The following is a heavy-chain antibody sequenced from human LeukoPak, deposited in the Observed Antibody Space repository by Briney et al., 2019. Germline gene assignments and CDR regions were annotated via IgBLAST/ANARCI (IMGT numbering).Heavy chain of an antibody. Sequence: GGSLRLSCAASGFTFSSYAMSWVRQAPGKGLEWVSAISGSGGSTYYADPVKGRFTISRDNSKNTLYLQMNSLRAEDTAVYYCAKGIPTYYYDSSGYWTYFDYWGQGTLVTVSS. CDR1: GFTFSSYA. CDR2: ISGSGGST. V-gene: IGHV3-23*01. J-gene: IGHJ4*02. CDR3: AKGIPTYYYDSSGYWTYFDY. D-gene: IGHD3-22*01.